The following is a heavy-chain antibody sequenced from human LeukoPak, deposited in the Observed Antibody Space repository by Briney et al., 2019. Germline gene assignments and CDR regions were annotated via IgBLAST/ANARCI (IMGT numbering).Heavy chain of an antibody. CDR3: ARDRPMVSANDAFDI. Sequence: PGGSLRLSCAASGFTFSSYSMNWVRQAPGEGLEWVSSISSSSSYIYYADSVKGRFTISRDNAKNSLYLQMNSLRAEDTAVYYCARDRPMVSANDAFDIWGQGTMVTVSS. J-gene: IGHJ3*02. CDR1: GFTFSSYS. CDR2: ISSSSSYI. V-gene: IGHV3-21*01. D-gene: IGHD3-10*01.